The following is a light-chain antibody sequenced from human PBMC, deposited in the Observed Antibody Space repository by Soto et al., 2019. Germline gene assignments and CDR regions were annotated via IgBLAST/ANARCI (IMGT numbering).Light chain of an antibody. CDR2: GAS. J-gene: IGKJ1*01. Sequence: PGERATLSCWATQSVSSSYLAWYQQKPGQAPRLLVYGASSRATGIPHRFSGSGSGTDFTLTISRLEPEDFAVYYCQHYGSSPKTFGQRTKADI. V-gene: IGKV3-20*01. CDR1: QSVSSSY. CDR3: QHYGSSPKT.